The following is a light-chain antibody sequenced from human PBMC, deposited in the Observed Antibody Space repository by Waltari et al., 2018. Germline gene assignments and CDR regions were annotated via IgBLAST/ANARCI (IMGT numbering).Light chain of an antibody. J-gene: IGKJ3*01. Sequence: MTQSPLSLPITHGQPPSIPCRSSQSLVHSDGNTYLSWYQQKPGKAPKLLIYAASSLQSGVPARFSGSGSGTDFTLTISSLQPEDFATYYCQQSYSTPFTFGPGTKVDIK. V-gene: IGKV1-39*01. CDR3: QQSYSTPFT. CDR2: AAS. CDR1: QSLVHSDGNTY.